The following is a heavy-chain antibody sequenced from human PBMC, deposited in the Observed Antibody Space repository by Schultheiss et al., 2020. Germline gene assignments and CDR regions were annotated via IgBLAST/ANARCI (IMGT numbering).Heavy chain of an antibody. CDR1: GFTFSSYA. Sequence: GESLKISCAASGFTFSSYAMHWVRQAPGKGLEWVALISYDGSNKYYADSVKGRFTISRDNSKNTVSLQMNSLRSEDTAVYYCARGHSVATRDGGGYWGQGTLV. V-gene: IGHV3-30*04. CDR3: ARGHSVATRDGGGY. D-gene: IGHD5-12*01. CDR2: ISYDGSNK. J-gene: IGHJ4*02.